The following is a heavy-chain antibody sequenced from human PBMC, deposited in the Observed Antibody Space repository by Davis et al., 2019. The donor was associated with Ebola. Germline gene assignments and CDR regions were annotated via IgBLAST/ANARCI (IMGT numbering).Heavy chain of an antibody. CDR1: GYSFTDCY. Sequence: ASVKVSCKASGYSFTDCYIHWVRQAPGQGLEWMGWIHPNSGDTGYPQKFQGRVTMTRDTSINTAYMEVTRLTSDDTAIYYCAREGHQLESGSYGYWGQGTLVTVSS. V-gene: IGHV1-2*02. CDR3: AREGHQLESGSYGY. CDR2: IHPNSGDT. D-gene: IGHD1-1*01. J-gene: IGHJ4*02.